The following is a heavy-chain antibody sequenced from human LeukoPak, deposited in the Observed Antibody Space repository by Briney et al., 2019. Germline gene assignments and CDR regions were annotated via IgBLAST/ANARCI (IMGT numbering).Heavy chain of an antibody. J-gene: IGHJ4*02. D-gene: IGHD3-16*01. CDR2: IYTSGST. CDR3: ARALRGTFDY. V-gene: IGHV4-61*02. CDR1: GGPISSGSYY. Sequence: PSETLSLTCTVSGGPISSGSYYWSWIRQPAGKGLEWIGRIYTSGSTNYNPSLKSRVTISVDTSKNQFSLKLSSVTAADTAVYYCARALRGTFDYWGQGTLVTVSS.